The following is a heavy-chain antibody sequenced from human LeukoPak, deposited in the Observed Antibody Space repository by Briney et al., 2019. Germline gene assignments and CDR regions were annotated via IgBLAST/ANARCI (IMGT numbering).Heavy chain of an antibody. V-gene: IGHV4-4*07. CDR2: IYTSGST. Sequence: SETLSLTCTVSGGSISSYYWSWIRQPAAKRLEWIGRIYTSGSTNYNPSLKSRVTMSVDTSKNQFSLKLSSVTAADTAVYYCARDRRSGSYYNYYYYMDVWGKGTTVTVSS. D-gene: IGHD1-26*01. CDR1: GGSISSYY. J-gene: IGHJ6*03. CDR3: ARDRRSGSYYNYYYYMDV.